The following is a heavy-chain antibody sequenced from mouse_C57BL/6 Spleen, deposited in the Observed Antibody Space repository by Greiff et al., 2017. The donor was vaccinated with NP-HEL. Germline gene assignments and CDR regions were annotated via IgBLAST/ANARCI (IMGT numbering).Heavy chain of an antibody. J-gene: IGHJ4*01. CDR2: IYPGDGDT. Sequence: QVQLQQSGAELVKPGASVKISCKASGYAFSSYWMNWVKQRPGKGLEWIGQIYPGDGDTNYNGKFKGKATLTADKSSSTAYMQLSSLTSEDSAVYFCARSGNYGRAMDYWGQGTSVTVSS. V-gene: IGHV1-80*01. D-gene: IGHD2-1*01. CDR1: GYAFSSYW. CDR3: ARSGNYGRAMDY.